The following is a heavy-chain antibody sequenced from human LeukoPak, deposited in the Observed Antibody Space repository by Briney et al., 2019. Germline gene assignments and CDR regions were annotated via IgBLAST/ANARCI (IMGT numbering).Heavy chain of an antibody. D-gene: IGHD3-22*01. CDR3: ARDPFDSGAYGAFDL. Sequence: GGSLSLSCAVSGFTFRNSWMTWVRQAPGKGLEWVANIKQDGSDKQYVDSVKGRFTVSRDNAENSLYLQMNSLRAEDTAIYYCARDPFDSGAYGAFDLWGRGTLVTVSS. V-gene: IGHV3-7*01. J-gene: IGHJ3*01. CDR2: IKQDGSDK. CDR1: GFTFRNSW.